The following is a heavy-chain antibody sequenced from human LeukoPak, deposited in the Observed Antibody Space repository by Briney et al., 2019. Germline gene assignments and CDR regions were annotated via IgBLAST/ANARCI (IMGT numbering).Heavy chain of an antibody. CDR1: GGSINNYY. Sequence: SETLSLTCTVSGGSINNYYWSWIRQPAGKGLEWIGRIYTTGSTNYNPSLGSRVTVSLDTSKNQFSLKLSSVTAADTAVYYCARDSVNSGWLPDYWGQGTLVTVSS. CDR3: ARDSVNSGWLPDY. J-gene: IGHJ4*02. V-gene: IGHV4-4*07. D-gene: IGHD6-19*01. CDR2: IYTTGST.